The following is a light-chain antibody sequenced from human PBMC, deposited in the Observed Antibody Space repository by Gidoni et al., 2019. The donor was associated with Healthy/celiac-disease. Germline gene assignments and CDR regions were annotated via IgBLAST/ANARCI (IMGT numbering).Light chain of an antibody. V-gene: IGKV3-20*01. CDR1: QSVSSSY. Sequence: LVLTQSPGTLSVSPGERATLSCRASQSVSSSYLAWYQQQPGQAPRLLIYGASSRATGIPDRFSGSGSGTDFTLTISRLEPEDFAVYYCQKYGSSRTFGQGTKVEIK. J-gene: IGKJ1*01. CDR2: GAS. CDR3: QKYGSSRT.